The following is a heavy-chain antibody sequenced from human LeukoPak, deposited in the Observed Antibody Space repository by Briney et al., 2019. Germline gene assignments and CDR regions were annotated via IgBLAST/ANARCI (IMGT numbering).Heavy chain of an antibody. J-gene: IGHJ4*02. D-gene: IGHD3-22*01. CDR2: INWNGGST. CDR1: GFTFDDYG. V-gene: IGHV3-20*04. Sequence: GALRLSCAASGFTFDDYGMSWVRQAPGKGLEWVSGINWNGGSTGFADSVKGRFTISRDNAKNSLYLQMNSLRAEDTALYYCARVLAPYYYDSSGVIDYWGQGTLVTVSS. CDR3: ARVLAPYYYDSSGVIDY.